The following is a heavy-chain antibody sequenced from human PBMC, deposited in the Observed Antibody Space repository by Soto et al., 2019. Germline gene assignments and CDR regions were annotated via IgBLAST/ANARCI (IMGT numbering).Heavy chain of an antibody. J-gene: IGHJ4*02. Sequence: QEQLVQSGAEVKKPGSSVKVSCKASGGLFSSSAISWVRQAPGQGLERIGGIIPVFSTAYYAQKFQGRVTITADDSTNTAYMELSSVRSEDTAMYYCARGGSGYVWFNEFWGQGSLATVSS. CDR1: GGLFSSSA. CDR3: ARGGSGYVWFNEF. CDR2: IIPVFSTA. V-gene: IGHV1-69*01. D-gene: IGHD3-22*01.